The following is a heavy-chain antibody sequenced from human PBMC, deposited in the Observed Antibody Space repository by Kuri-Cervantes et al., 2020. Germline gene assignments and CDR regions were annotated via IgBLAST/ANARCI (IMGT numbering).Heavy chain of an antibody. CDR1: GGSISSGDYY. D-gene: IGHD3-22*01. J-gene: IGHJ4*02. Sequence: SETLSLTCTVSGGSISSGDYYWSWIRQPPGKGLEWIGYIYYSGSTYYNPSLKSPVTISVDTSKNQFSLKLSSVTAADTAVYYCASSYYYDISGYFAPYYFDYWGQGTLVTVSS. CDR2: IYYSGST. CDR3: ASSYYYDISGYFAPYYFDY. V-gene: IGHV4-30-4*01.